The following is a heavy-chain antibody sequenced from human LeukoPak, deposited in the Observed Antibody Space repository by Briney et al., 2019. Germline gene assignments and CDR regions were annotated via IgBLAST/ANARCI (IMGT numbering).Heavy chain of an antibody. J-gene: IGHJ4*02. CDR1: GGSISSYY. CDR3: ARRAERYSSSWYDY. Sequence: PSETLSLTCTVSGGSISSYYWSWIRQPPGKGLEWIGYIYYSGSTNCNPSLKSRVTISVDTSKNQFSLKLSSVTAADTAVYYCARRAERYSSSWYDYGGQGTLVTVSS. CDR2: IYYSGST. V-gene: IGHV4-59*08. D-gene: IGHD6-13*01.